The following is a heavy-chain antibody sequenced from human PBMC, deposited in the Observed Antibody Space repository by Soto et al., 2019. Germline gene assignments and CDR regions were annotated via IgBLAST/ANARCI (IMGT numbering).Heavy chain of an antibody. Sequence: PSETLSLTCTVSGGSISSYYWSWIRQPPGKGLEWIGYIYYSGSTNYNPSLKSRVTKSVDTSKNQFSLKLSSVTAADTAVYYCASLPKGEVAGPFDYWGQGTLVTVSS. CDR3: ASLPKGEVAGPFDY. CDR1: GGSISSYY. J-gene: IGHJ4*02. V-gene: IGHV4-59*01. CDR2: IYYSGST. D-gene: IGHD6-19*01.